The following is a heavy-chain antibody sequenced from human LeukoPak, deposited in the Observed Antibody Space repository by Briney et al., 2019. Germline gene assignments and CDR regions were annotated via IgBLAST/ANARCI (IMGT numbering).Heavy chain of an antibody. Sequence: ASVKVSCKASGYTFTGYYMHWVRQAPGQGLEWMGWINPNSGGTNYAQKFQGRVTMTRDTSSTTVYMDLTRLRSDDTAVYFCARPLGSLKEYWWFDPWGQGTLVTVSS. J-gene: IGHJ5*02. D-gene: IGHD2/OR15-2a*01. V-gene: IGHV1-2*02. CDR2: INPNSGGT. CDR3: ARPLGSLKEYWWFDP. CDR1: GYTFTGYY.